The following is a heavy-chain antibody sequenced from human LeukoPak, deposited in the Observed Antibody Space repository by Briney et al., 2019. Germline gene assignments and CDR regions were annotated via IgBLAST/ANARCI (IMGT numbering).Heavy chain of an antibody. CDR1: GFTFSGSA. CDR3: TRYTSIAAAGNGY. Sequence: PGGSLRLSCAASGFTFSGSAMHWVRQASGKGLEWVGRIRSKANSYATAYAASVKGRFTISRDDSKSTAYLQMNSLKTEDTAVYYCTRYTSIAAAGNGYWGQGTLVTVSS. D-gene: IGHD6-13*01. V-gene: IGHV3-73*01. CDR2: IRSKANSYAT. J-gene: IGHJ4*02.